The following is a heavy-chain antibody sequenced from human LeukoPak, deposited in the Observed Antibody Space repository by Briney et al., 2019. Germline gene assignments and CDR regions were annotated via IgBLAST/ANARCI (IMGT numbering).Heavy chain of an antibody. CDR3: AREGKSIDAFDI. CDR1: GFTFRNYA. V-gene: IGHV3-64*01. CDR2: ISSNGGST. Sequence: GGSLRLSGAASGFTFRNYAMYWVRQAPGRGLEYVSDISSNGGSTSYANSVKGRFTVSRDNSKNTLYLQMGSLRPEDMAVYYCAREGKSIDAFDIWGQGTMVTVSS. J-gene: IGHJ3*02.